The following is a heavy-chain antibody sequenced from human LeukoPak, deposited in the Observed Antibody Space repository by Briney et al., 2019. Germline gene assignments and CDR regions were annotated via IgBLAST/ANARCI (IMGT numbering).Heavy chain of an antibody. J-gene: IGHJ5*02. CDR1: SGSFSGYY. Sequence: PSETLSLTCAVYSGSFSGYYWNWIRQPPGKGLEWTGEINYSESTNYNPSLKSRVTISVDTSKNQFSLKLTSVTAADTAVYYCARGRTYYDSSGYYYVWFDPWGQGTLVTVSS. V-gene: IGHV4-34*01. CDR3: ARGRTYYDSSGYYYVWFDP. CDR2: INYSEST. D-gene: IGHD3-22*01.